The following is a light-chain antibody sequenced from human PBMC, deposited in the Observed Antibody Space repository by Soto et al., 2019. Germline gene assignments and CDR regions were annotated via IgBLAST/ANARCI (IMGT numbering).Light chain of an antibody. CDR2: EIN. CDR1: SCDVGGYNY. J-gene: IGLJ2*01. V-gene: IGLV2-8*01. Sequence: QSALTQPPSASGSPGQWVTISCTGTSCDVGGYNYVSWYQQQPGKAPKLMIFEINKRPSRVPDRFSGSKSGATAPLTGSGLQAEDEADYYCGSYAGHSNLLFGGGTKLTVL. CDR3: GSYAGHSNLL.